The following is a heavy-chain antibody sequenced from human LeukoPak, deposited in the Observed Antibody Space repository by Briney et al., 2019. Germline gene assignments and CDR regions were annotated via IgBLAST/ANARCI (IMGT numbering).Heavy chain of an antibody. CDR2: IFTSGST. D-gene: IGHD6-19*01. CDR1: GGSIDNYY. CDR3: ASSSSGWFWNY. V-gene: IGHV4-4*07. J-gene: IGHJ4*02. Sequence: SETLSLTCTVSGGSIDNYYWTWIRQPAGKGLEWIGRIFTSGSTIYNPSLKSRISMSVDTSNNQFSLKLSSVTAADTAVYYCASSSSGWFWNYWGQGTQVTVSS.